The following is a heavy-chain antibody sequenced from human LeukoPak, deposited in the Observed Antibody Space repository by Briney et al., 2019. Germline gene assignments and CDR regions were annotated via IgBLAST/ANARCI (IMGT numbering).Heavy chain of an antibody. CDR1: GGSFSGYY. CDR2: INHSGST. CDR3: ARRRTAAGRRWFDP. J-gene: IGHJ5*02. D-gene: IGHD6-13*01. V-gene: IGHV4-34*01. Sequence: PSETLSLTCAVYGGSFSGYYWSWIRQPPGKGLEWIGKINHSGSTNYNPSLKSRVTISVDTSKNQFSLKLSSVTAADTAVYYCARRRTAAGRRWFDPWGQGTLVTVSS.